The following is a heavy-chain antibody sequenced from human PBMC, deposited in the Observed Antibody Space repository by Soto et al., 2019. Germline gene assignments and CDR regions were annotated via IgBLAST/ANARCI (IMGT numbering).Heavy chain of an antibody. CDR1: GYTFTGYY. Sequence: QVQLVQSGAEVKKPGASVKVSCQASGYTFTGYYLHWVRQAPGQGLEWMGWVNPNRDGSNSAQRFQGRVTMTRDTSVNTAYMELNSLRSDDTAVYYCAREGMAKIGYGLDIWGQGTMLTVSS. J-gene: IGHJ3*02. V-gene: IGHV1-2*02. CDR3: AREGMAKIGYGLDI. D-gene: IGHD2-2*03. CDR2: VNPNRDGS.